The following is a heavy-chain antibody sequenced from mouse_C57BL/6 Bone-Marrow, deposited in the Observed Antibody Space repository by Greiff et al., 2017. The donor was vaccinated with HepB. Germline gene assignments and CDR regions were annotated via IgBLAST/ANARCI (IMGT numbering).Heavy chain of an antibody. J-gene: IGHJ1*03. CDR2: ISYSGST. Sequence: DVQLQQSGPGLAKPSQTLSLTCSVTGYSITSDYWNWIRKFPGNKLEYMGYISYSGSTYYNPSLKSRISITRDTSKNQYYLQLNSVTTEDTATYYCARIYDGYYVYWYFDVWGTGTTVTVSS. CDR1: GYSITSDY. CDR3: ARIYDGYYVYWYFDV. V-gene: IGHV3-8*01. D-gene: IGHD2-3*01.